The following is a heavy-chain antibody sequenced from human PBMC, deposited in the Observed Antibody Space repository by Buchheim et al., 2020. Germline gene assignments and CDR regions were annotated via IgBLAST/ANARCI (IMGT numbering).Heavy chain of an antibody. V-gene: IGHV1-2*02. Sequence: QVQLVQSGAEVKKPGASVKVSCKASGYTFTGYYMHWVRQAPGQGLEWMGWINPNSGGTNYAQKFQGRVTMTRDTSISTAYMELSRLRSDDTAVYYCARDDKYYDFWSGLKNYYYGMDVWGQGTT. J-gene: IGHJ6*02. CDR2: INPNSGGT. CDR3: ARDDKYYDFWSGLKNYYYGMDV. CDR1: GYTFTGYY. D-gene: IGHD3-3*01.